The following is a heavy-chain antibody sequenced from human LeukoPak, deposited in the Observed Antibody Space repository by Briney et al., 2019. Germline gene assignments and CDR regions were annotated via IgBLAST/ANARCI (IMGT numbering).Heavy chain of an antibody. D-gene: IGHD4-17*01. CDR3: ARDAYDYGDYSDY. Sequence: PGGSLRLSCAASGFTFSSYAMHWVRQAPGKGLEWVAVISYDGSNKYYADSVKGRFTISRDNSKNTLYLQMNSLRAEDTAVYYCARDAYDYGDYSDYWGQGTLVTVSS. CDR2: ISYDGSNK. CDR1: GFTFSSYA. V-gene: IGHV3-30*04. J-gene: IGHJ4*02.